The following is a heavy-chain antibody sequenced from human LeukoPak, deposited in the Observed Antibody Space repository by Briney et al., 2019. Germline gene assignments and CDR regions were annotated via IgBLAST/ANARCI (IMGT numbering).Heavy chain of an antibody. Sequence: GRSLRLSCAASGFTFSSYSMNWVRQAPGKGLEWVSYISSSSSTIYYADSVKGRFTISRDNAKNSLYLQMNSLRAEDTAVYYCASWGPIYYYYYMDVWGKGTTVTVSS. CDR2: ISSSSSTI. V-gene: IGHV3-48*04. J-gene: IGHJ6*03. CDR3: ASWGPIYYYYYMDV. D-gene: IGHD3-16*01. CDR1: GFTFSSYS.